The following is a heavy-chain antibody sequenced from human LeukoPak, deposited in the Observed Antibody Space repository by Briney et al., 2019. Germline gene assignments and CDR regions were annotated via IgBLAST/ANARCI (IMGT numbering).Heavy chain of an antibody. Sequence: PGRSLRLSCAASGITFSSYAMHWVRQAPGKGLEWVAVISYDGSNKYYADSVKGRFTISRDNSKNTLYLQMDSLRAEDTAVYYCASPHGYSSSSEYFQHWGQGTLVTVSS. D-gene: IGHD6-13*01. V-gene: IGHV3-30-3*01. CDR1: GITFSSYA. CDR3: ASPHGYSSSSEYFQH. CDR2: ISYDGSNK. J-gene: IGHJ1*01.